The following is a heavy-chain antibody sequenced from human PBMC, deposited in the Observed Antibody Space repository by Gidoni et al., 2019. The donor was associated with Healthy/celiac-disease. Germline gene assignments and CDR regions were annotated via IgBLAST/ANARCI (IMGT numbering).Heavy chain of an antibody. CDR3: AKAQVVVVPAAMSDY. CDR2: ISGSGGST. V-gene: IGHV3-23*01. J-gene: IGHJ4*02. CDR1: GCTFRCYA. D-gene: IGHD2-2*01. Sequence: EVQLLESGGGLVQPGGSLRLSCAASGCTFRCYAMSWVRQAPGKGLEWVSAISGSGGSTYYADSVKGRFTISRDNSKNTLYLQMNSLRAEDTAVYYCAKAQVVVVPAAMSDYWGQGTLVTVSS.